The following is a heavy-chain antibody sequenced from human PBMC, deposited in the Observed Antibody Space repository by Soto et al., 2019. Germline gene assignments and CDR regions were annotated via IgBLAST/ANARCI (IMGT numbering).Heavy chain of an antibody. CDR2: ISSRGGDT. CDR1: RFPWSDYA. D-gene: IGHD3-3*01. J-gene: IGHJ6*02. CDR3: AKDLFPALSGKDYYYGLDV. V-gene: IGHV3-23*01. Sequence: GALRIYCAACRFPWSDYAMSWVRQAPGKGLQWVSVISSRGGDTYYADSVRGRFTISRDNSKSTMSLQMSSLRAEDTAIYFCAKDLFPALSGKDYYYGLDVWGPGTTGTVSS.